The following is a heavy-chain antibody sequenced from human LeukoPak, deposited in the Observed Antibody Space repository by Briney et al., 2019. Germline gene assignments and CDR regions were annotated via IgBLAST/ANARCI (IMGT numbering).Heavy chain of an antibody. Sequence: SETLSLTCTVSGGSISSSSYYWGWIRQPPGKGLEWNGSIYYSGSTYYNPSLKSRVTISVDTSKNQFSLKLSSVTAADTAVYYCARQTTQRTVWSGLPRGYYYMDVWGKGTTVTVSS. D-gene: IGHD3-3*01. J-gene: IGHJ6*03. CDR1: GGSISSSSYY. CDR2: IYYSGST. V-gene: IGHV4-39*01. CDR3: ARQTTQRTVWSGLPRGYYYMDV.